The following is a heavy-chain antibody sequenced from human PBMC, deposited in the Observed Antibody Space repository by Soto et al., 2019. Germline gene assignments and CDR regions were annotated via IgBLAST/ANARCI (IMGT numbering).Heavy chain of an antibody. J-gene: IGHJ6*02. V-gene: IGHV3-11*01. Sequence: QVQLMESGGGLVKPGGSLRLSCAASGFTFSDYYMSWIRQAPGKGLEWVSYVSSSGTTMYYADSVKGRFTISRDNAKKSLYLQMNSLRAEDTAVYYCARTNWGPYYYYGMDVWGQGTTVTVSS. CDR2: VSSSGTTM. D-gene: IGHD7-27*01. CDR1: GFTFSDYY. CDR3: ARTNWGPYYYYGMDV.